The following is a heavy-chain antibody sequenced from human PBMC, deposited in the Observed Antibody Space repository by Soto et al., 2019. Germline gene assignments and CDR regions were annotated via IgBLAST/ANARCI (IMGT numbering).Heavy chain of an antibody. Sequence: GASVKVSCKASGYTFTSYYMHWVRQAPGQRVEWMGIINPSGGSTSYAQKFQGRVTMTRDTSTSTVYMELSSLRSEDTAVYYCAGAPKPKGTVTTRGIDLKENYYYYGMDVWGQGTTVTVSS. J-gene: IGHJ6*02. CDR3: AGAPKPKGTVTTRGIDLKENYYYYGMDV. CDR1: GYTFTSYY. V-gene: IGHV1-46*01. D-gene: IGHD4-17*01. CDR2: INPSGGST.